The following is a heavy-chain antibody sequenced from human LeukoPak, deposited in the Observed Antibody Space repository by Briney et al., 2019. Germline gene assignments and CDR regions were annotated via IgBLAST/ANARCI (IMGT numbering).Heavy chain of an antibody. Sequence: PGGSLRLSCAASGFTFSRYWMSWVRQVPREGLEWVANIKQDGSEKYYVDSAKGRFTISRDNAKNSLYLQMNNLRAEDTALYYCARDKGDYDTSGSLFVFGGQGTLVTVSS. D-gene: IGHD3-22*01. CDR1: GFTFSRYW. V-gene: IGHV3-7*03. J-gene: IGHJ4*02. CDR3: ARDKGDYDTSGSLFVF. CDR2: IKQDGSEK.